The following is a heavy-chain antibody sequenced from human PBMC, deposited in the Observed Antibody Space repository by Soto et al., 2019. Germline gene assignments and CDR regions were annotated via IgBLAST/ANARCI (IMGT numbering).Heavy chain of an antibody. CDR3: AGEGGTGCDAFDI. V-gene: IGHV4-31*03. D-gene: IGHD3-16*01. CDR1: GGSISSGAYY. CDR2: IYSSGRT. J-gene: IGHJ3*02. Sequence: QVQLQEAGPGLVKPSQTLSLTCTVYGGSISSGAYYWIWISQHPGTGLEWLGYIYSSGRTYYNPSLKSRVTTSGATSKHQFSLKLSSVTAAATAVYYCAGEGGTGCDAFDIWGQVRIVTVSA.